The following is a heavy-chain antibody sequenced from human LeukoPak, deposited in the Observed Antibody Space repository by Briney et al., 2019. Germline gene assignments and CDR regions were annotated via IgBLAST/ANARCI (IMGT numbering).Heavy chain of an antibody. CDR1: GFTFSSYE. J-gene: IGHJ6*02. D-gene: IGHD4-17*01. Sequence: GGSLRLSCAASGFTFSSYEMNWVRQAPGKGLEWVSYISSSGSTKYYADSVKGRFTISRDNAKNSLYLQMNSLRAEDTAVYYCTSEAHDYGDYVGGVNYYGMDVWGQGTTVTVSS. CDR2: ISSSGSTK. V-gene: IGHV3-48*03. CDR3: TSEAHDYGDYVGGVNYYGMDV.